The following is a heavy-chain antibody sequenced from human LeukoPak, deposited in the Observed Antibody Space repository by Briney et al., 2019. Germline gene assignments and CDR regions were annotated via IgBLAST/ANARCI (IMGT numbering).Heavy chain of an antibody. J-gene: IGHJ4*02. CDR3: ARFSGNAFVIEY. CDR1: GGSISSYY. CDR2: AFYSGIT. Sequence: PSETLSLTCSISGGSISSYYWNWIRQPPGRELEWIGYAFYSGITDSNPSLKSRVTISLDTPKNQFSLRLTSVTAADTAVYYCARFSGNAFVIEYWGQGTLVTVSS. D-gene: IGHD3-16*02. V-gene: IGHV4-59*01.